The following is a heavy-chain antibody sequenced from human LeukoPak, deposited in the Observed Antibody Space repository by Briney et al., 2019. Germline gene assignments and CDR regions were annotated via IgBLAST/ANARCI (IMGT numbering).Heavy chain of an antibody. CDR3: ARDRTAYSYGTFFAY. V-gene: IGHV3-30*02. Sequence: GGSLRLSCAASTFTFNIYGMHWVRQAPGKGLEWVAFIQDDGSNKFYADSVKGQCTISIENSRNTLYLKIKRLRGEERAGDYCARDRTAYSYGTFFAYWGQGTLVTVSS. D-gene: IGHD5-18*01. CDR2: IQDDGSNK. J-gene: IGHJ4*02. CDR1: TFTFNIYG.